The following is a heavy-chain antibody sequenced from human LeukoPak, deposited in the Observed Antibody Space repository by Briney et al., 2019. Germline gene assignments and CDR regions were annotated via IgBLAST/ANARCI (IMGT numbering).Heavy chain of an antibody. CDR1: GGSISSYY. D-gene: IGHD3-10*01. V-gene: IGHV4-59*01. CDR3: ARGGRYYYGSGSYGNWFDP. J-gene: IGHJ5*02. Sequence: SETLSLTCTVSGGSISSYYWSWIRQPPGPGLERIGYIYYSGSTNYNPSLKSRVTISVDTSKNQFSLKLSSVTAADTAAYYCARGGRYYYGSGSYGNWFDPWGQGTLVTVSS. CDR2: IYYSGST.